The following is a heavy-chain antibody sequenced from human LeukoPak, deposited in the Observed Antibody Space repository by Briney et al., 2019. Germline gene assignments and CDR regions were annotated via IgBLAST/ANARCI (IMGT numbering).Heavy chain of an antibody. CDR1: GGSISSYY. Sequence: SETLPLTCTVSGGSISSYYWSWIRQPPGKGLEWIGYIYYSGSTNYNPSLKSRVTISVDTSKNQFSLKLSSVTACDTAVYYCARGRTYYDILTGFDYWGQGTLVTVSS. J-gene: IGHJ4*02. CDR3: ARGRTYYDILTGFDY. D-gene: IGHD3-9*01. V-gene: IGHV4-59*01. CDR2: IYYSGST.